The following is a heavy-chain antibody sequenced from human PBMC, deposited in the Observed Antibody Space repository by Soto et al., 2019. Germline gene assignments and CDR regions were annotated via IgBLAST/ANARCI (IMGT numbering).Heavy chain of an antibody. CDR3: ARSIGY. CDR2: IYYRGIT. CDR1: GGSISSGGYY. J-gene: IGHJ4*02. V-gene: IGHV4-31*03. Sequence: QVQLQESGPGLVKPSQTLSLTCTVSGGSISSGGYYWSWIRQHPGKGLEWIGYIYYRGITYHDPSLNRRVTLSVDPSKSQFPLKLSSVTAADTAVYYCARSIGYWGQGTLVTVSS.